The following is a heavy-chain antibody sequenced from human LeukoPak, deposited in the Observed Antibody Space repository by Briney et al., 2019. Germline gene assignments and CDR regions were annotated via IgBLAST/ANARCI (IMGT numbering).Heavy chain of an antibody. J-gene: IGHJ6*04. Sequence: GASVKVSCKASGYTFTGYYMHWVRQAPGQGLEWMGRISPNSGGTNYAQKFQGRVTMTRDTSISTAYMELSRLRSDDTAVYYCARVMSGYYSLGAFDIWGKGTTVTVSS. CDR2: ISPNSGGT. CDR1: GYTFTGYY. V-gene: IGHV1-2*02. D-gene: IGHD3-22*01. CDR3: ARVMSGYYSLGAFDI.